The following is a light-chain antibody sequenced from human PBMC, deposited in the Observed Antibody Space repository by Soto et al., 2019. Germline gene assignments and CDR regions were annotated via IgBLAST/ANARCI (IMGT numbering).Light chain of an antibody. CDR1: SNDIGGYNS. CDR2: DVT. J-gene: IGLJ2*01. V-gene: IGLV2-11*01. Sequence: QSALTQPHSVSGSPGQSVTISCTGTSNDIGGYNSVSWYQRHPGKAPKLIIYDVTKRPSGVPDRFSGSKSGDTASLTISGLQSEDEAEYYCCSYACTHTFVIFGAGTKVTVL. CDR3: CSYACTHTFVI.